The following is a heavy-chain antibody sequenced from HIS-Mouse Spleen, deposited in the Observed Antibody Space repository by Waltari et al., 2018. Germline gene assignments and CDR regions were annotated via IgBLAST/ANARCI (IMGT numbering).Heavy chain of an antibody. CDR2: ISYDGSNK. V-gene: IGHV3-30*18. D-gene: IGHD6-19*01. J-gene: IGHJ4*02. CDR3: AKASSGWLDY. CDR1: GLTFSSYG. Sequence: QVQLVESGGGVVQPGRSLRLSWAASGLTFSSYGMHWVRQAPGKGLEWVAVISYDGSNKYYADSVKGRFTISRDNSKNTLYLQMNSLRAEDTAVYYCAKASSGWLDYWGQGTLVTVSS.